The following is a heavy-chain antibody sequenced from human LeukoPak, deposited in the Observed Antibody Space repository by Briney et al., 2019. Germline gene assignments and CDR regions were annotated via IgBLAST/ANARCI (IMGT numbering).Heavy chain of an antibody. CDR2: INAGNGNT. D-gene: IGHD3-22*01. J-gene: IGHJ4*02. Sequence: GASVKVSCTASGYTFTIYAMHWVRQAPGQRLEWMGWINAGNGNTKYSQKFQGRVTITRDTSASTAYMELSSLRSEDTAVYYCARADGGYYDSSGDYWGQGTLVTVSS. V-gene: IGHV1-3*01. CDR1: GYTFTIYA. CDR3: ARADGGYYDSSGDY.